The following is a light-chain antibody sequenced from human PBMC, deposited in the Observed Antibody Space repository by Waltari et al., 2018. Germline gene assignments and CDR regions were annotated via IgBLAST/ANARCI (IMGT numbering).Light chain of an antibody. J-gene: IGKJ1*01. V-gene: IGKV1-5*03. Sequence: DIQMTQSPSTLSASVGDRVTITCRASQSISSWLAWYQQKPGKAPKLLIYKASSLKIGVPSRFSGGGSETEFTLTISSLQPDDFATYYCQQYNTYPVAFGQGTKVEI. CDR3: QQYNTYPVA. CDR1: QSISSW. CDR2: KAS.